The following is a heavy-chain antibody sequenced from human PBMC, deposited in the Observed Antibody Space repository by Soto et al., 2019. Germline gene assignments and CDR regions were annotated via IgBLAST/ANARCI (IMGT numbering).Heavy chain of an antibody. CDR2: ISSSSSYT. J-gene: IGHJ6*02. Sequence: QVQLVESGGGLVKPGGSLRLSCAASGFTFSDYYMSWIRQAPGKGLEWVSYISSSSSYTNYADSVKGRFTISRDNAKNSLYLQMNSLRAEDTAVYYCARDLHSSGWYRAEYGMDVWGQGTTVTVSS. CDR1: GFTFSDYY. D-gene: IGHD6-19*01. V-gene: IGHV3-11*06. CDR3: ARDLHSSGWYRAEYGMDV.